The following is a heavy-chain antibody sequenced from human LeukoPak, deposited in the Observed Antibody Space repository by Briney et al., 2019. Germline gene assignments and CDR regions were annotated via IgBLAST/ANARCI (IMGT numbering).Heavy chain of an antibody. Sequence: SETLSLTCVVYGGSFSGYFWSWIRQPPGKGLEWIGEINHSGSTNYNPSLKSRVTISVDTSKNQFSLKLSSVTAADTAVYYCAGIVVVPAAPYFNFDYWGQGTLVTVSS. CDR1: GGSFSGYF. J-gene: IGHJ4*02. D-gene: IGHD2-2*01. V-gene: IGHV4-34*01. CDR3: AGIVVVPAAPYFNFDY. CDR2: INHSGST.